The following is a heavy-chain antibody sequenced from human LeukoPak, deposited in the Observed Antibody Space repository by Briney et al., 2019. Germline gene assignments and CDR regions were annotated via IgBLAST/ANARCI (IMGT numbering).Heavy chain of an antibody. CDR3: AREEVATIIDY. Sequence: GGSLRLSCAASGFTFSSYSMNWVRQAPGKGLEWVSYISSSSSTIYYADSVKGRFTISRDNAKNSLYLQMNSLRAEDTAAYYCAREEVATIIDYWGQGTLVTVSS. CDR1: GFTFSSYS. CDR2: ISSSSSTI. D-gene: IGHD5-12*01. J-gene: IGHJ4*02. V-gene: IGHV3-48*01.